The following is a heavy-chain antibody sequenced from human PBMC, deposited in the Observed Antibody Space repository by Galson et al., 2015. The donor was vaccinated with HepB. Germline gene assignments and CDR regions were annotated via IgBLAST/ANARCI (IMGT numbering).Heavy chain of an antibody. Sequence: SLRLSCAASGFTFSNYGMHWVRQAPGKGLEWVAIRSFDGSNTFYADSVKGRFTISRDNSKNNLFLQMNSLRAEDTAVYYCAKDLDLGGVATITLDSWGEGTLVSVSS. CDR1: GFTFSNYG. CDR2: RSFDGSNT. CDR3: AKDLDLGGVATITLDS. V-gene: IGHV3-30*18. D-gene: IGHD5-12*01. J-gene: IGHJ4*02.